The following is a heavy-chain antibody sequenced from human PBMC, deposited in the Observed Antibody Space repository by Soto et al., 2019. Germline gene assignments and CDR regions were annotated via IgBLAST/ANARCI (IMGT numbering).Heavy chain of an antibody. D-gene: IGHD3-3*01. CDR1: GYSFTTYV. V-gene: IGHV1-3*01. CDR3: ARQASTIFGVVKDYYYYYGMDV. J-gene: IGHJ6*02. CDR2: LNAGNDNT. Sequence: ASVKVSCKASGYSFTTYVMHWVRQAPGQRLEWMGWLNAGNDNTEYSQKLQGRVTITRDTSASTVYMELSSLSSEDTAMYYCARQASTIFGVVKDYYYYYGMDVWGQGTTVTVSS.